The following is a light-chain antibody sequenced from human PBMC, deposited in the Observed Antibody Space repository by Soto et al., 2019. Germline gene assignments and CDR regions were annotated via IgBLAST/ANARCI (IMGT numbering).Light chain of an antibody. V-gene: IGKV3-15*01. CDR1: QSVSSN. Sequence: EVVMTQSPATLSVSLGDRATLSCRASQSVSSNLAWYQQKPGQGPRLLIYGASTRATGIPARFSGSGSGTEFTHTISSLQSEDFAVYSCQQYNNWPLTFGGGTKVDIK. CDR3: QQYNNWPLT. CDR2: GAS. J-gene: IGKJ4*01.